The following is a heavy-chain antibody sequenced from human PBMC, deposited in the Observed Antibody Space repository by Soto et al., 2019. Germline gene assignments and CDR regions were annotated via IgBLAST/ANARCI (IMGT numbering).Heavy chain of an antibody. D-gene: IGHD2-2*01. CDR3: ANFNPGRDCSSTSCYSTYFDY. Sequence: TGGSLSLSCAASGFTFSRYGRHWVRQAPGKGLEWVAVISYDGSDKYYADSVKGRFTISRDNSKNTLYLQMNSLRAEDTAVYYCANFNPGRDCSSTSCYSTYFDYWGQGTLVTVSS. J-gene: IGHJ4*02. CDR2: ISYDGSDK. CDR1: GFTFSRYG. V-gene: IGHV3-30*18.